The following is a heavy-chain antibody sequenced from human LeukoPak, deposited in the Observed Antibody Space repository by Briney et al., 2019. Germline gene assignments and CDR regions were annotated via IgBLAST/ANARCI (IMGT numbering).Heavy chain of an antibody. V-gene: IGHV3-48*01. CDR2: ISSSSRTI. CDR1: GFTLRSYG. CDR3: ARDRYGDYDFDY. D-gene: IGHD4-17*01. Sequence: GRSLRLSCVASGFTLRSYGMHWVRQAPGKGLEWLSYISSSSRTIYYADSVKGRFTISRDNANNSLYLQMNSLRAEDTAVYYCARDRYGDYDFDYWGQGTLVTVSS. J-gene: IGHJ4*02.